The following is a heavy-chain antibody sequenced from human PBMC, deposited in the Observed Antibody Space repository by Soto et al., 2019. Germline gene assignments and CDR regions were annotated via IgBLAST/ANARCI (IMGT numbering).Heavy chain of an antibody. CDR1: GGTFSSYP. J-gene: IGHJ3*02. V-gene: IGHV1-69*13. CDR2: IIPIFGTA. CDR3: ARQLVLRFLEWSLDAFDI. Sequence: SVKVSRKASGGTFSSYPISWVRQAPGQGPEWMGGIIPIFGTANYAQKFQGRVTITADESTSTAYMELSSLRSEDTAVYYCARQLVLRFLEWSLDAFDIWGQGTMVTVS. D-gene: IGHD3-3*01.